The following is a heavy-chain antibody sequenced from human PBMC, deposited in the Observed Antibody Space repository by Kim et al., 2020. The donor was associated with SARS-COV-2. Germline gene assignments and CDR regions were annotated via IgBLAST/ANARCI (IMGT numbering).Heavy chain of an antibody. Sequence: GRFTISRDNSRNTLYLQMKGLRAEDTAVYYCAKDLRRYCSSTSCYGDFDYWGQGTLVTVSS. CDR3: AKDLRRYCSSTSCYGDFDY. D-gene: IGHD2-2*01. V-gene: IGHV3-30*02. J-gene: IGHJ4*02.